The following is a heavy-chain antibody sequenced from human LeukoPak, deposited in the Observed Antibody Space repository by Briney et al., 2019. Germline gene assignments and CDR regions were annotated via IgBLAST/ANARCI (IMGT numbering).Heavy chain of an antibody. D-gene: IGHD3-10*01. CDR2: ISGSGGST. CDR3: AKSGVVVRGVNRYFDY. Sequence: GGSLRLSCAASGFTFSSYAMSWVRQAPGKGLEWVSAISGSGGSTYYADSVKGRFTISRDNSKNTLYLQMNSLRAEDTAVYYCAKSGVVVRGVNRYFDYWGQGTLVTVSS. CDR1: GFTFSSYA. V-gene: IGHV3-23*01. J-gene: IGHJ4*02.